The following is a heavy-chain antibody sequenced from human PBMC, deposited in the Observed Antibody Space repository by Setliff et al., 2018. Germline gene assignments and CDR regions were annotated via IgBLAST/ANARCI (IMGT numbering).Heavy chain of an antibody. CDR2: ISYDGSNK. V-gene: IGHV3-30*01. J-gene: IGHJ6*03. D-gene: IGHD2-21*02. Sequence: SLKISCAASGFTFSSHAMHWVRQAPGKGLEWVAVISYDGSNKYYADSVKGRFTISRDNSKNTLFLQMNSLRPEDTAVYYCARDPILDYGSGLMVTAIQGYMDVWGKGTTVTVSS. CDR1: GFTFSSHA. CDR3: ARDPILDYGSGLMVTAIQGYMDV.